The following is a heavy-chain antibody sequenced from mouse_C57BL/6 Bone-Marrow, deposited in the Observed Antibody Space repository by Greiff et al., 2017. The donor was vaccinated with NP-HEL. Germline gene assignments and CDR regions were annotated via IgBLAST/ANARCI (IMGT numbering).Heavy chain of an antibody. Sequence: EVKVVESGGDLVKPGGSLKLSCAASGFTFSSYGMSWVRQTPDKRLEWVATISSGGSYTYYPDSVKGRFTISRDNAKNTLYLQMSSLKSEDTAMYYCAKDGGFDYWGQGTTLTVSS. CDR3: AKDGGFDY. CDR1: GFTFSSYG. CDR2: ISSGGSYT. V-gene: IGHV5-6*01. J-gene: IGHJ2*01. D-gene: IGHD2-3*01.